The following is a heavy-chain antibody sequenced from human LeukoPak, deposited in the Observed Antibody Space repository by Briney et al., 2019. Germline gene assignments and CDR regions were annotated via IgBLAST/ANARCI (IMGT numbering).Heavy chain of an antibody. D-gene: IGHD3-10*01. V-gene: IGHV4-30-4*01. J-gene: IGHJ3*02. CDR1: GGSISSGDYY. CDR3: ARDRAVGLRAFDI. CDR2: IYYSGST. Sequence: KASGTLSLTCTVSGGSISSGDYYWSWIRQPPGKGLEWIGYIYYSGSTYYNPSLKSRVTISVDTSKNQFSLKLSSVTAADTAVYYCARDRAVGLRAFDIWGQGTMVTVSS.